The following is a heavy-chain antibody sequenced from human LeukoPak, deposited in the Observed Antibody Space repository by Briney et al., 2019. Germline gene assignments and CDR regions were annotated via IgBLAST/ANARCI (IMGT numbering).Heavy chain of an antibody. CDR3: TRGGGGSFPHY. CDR2: INDSGST. D-gene: IGHD2-21*01. J-gene: IGHJ4*02. Sequence: SETLSLTCTVSSGSYYWSWIRQPPGKGLEWIGYINDSGSTSYNSSLKSRVTISVDTSKNQFSLKLSSVTAADTAVYYCTRGGGGSFPHYWGQGTLVTVSS. CDR1: SGSYY. V-gene: IGHV4-61*01.